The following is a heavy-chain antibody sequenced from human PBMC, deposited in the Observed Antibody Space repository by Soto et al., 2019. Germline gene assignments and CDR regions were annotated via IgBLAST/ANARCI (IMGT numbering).Heavy chain of an antibody. Sequence: PGGSLRLSCAASGFTFSSYAMSWVRQAPGKGLEWVSAISGSGGSTYYADSVKGRFTISRDNSKNTLYLQMNSLRAEDTAVYYCAKGHQGYSYGCPWDYWGQGTLVTVSS. J-gene: IGHJ4*02. D-gene: IGHD5-18*01. CDR1: GFTFSSYA. V-gene: IGHV3-23*01. CDR2: ISGSGGST. CDR3: AKGHQGYSYGCPWDY.